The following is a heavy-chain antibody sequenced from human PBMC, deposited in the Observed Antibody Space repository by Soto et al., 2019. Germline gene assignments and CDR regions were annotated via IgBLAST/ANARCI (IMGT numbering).Heavy chain of an antibody. CDR2: INHSGST. Sequence: TSETLSLTCAVYGGSFSGYYWIWIRQPPGKGLEWIGEINHSGSTNYNPSLKSRVTISVDTSKNQFSLKLSSVTAADTAVYYCATLTGHYYDSSGTVWFDPWGQGTLVTVSS. V-gene: IGHV4-34*01. J-gene: IGHJ5*02. D-gene: IGHD3-22*01. CDR1: GGSFSGYY. CDR3: ATLTGHYYDSSGTVWFDP.